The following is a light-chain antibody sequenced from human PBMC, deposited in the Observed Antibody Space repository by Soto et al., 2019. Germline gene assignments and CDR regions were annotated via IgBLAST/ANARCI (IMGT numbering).Light chain of an antibody. CDR3: QKYGSWT. CDR1: QTISSNN. J-gene: IGKJ1*01. Sequence: EIVLTQSPGTLSVSPGERATLSCRASQTISSNNLAWYQQKPGQAPSLLIYGTSSRATGIPDRFSGSGSGTDFTLTISRRETEDSAIYYCQKYGSWTFGQGTKVEIK. V-gene: IGKV3-20*01. CDR2: GTS.